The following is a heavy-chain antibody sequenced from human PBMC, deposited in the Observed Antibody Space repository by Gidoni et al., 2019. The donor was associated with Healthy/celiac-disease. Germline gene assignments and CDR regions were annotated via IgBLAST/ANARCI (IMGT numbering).Heavy chain of an antibody. D-gene: IGHD2-15*01. Sequence: EVQLVESGGGLVKHGGSLRLSCAASGFPFSSYSMNWVRQAPGKGLEWVSSISSSSSYIYYADSVKGRFTISRDNAKNSLYLQMNSLRAEDTAVYYCARVGPTGYCSGGSCHNYYFDYWGQGTLVTVSS. J-gene: IGHJ4*02. CDR1: GFPFSSYS. CDR3: ARVGPTGYCSGGSCHNYYFDY. CDR2: ISSSSSYI. V-gene: IGHV3-21*01.